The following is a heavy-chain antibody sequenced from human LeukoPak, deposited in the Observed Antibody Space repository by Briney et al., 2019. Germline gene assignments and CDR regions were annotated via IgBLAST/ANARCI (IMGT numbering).Heavy chain of an antibody. CDR3: ASRAHRIAVAGRGARDY. V-gene: IGHV1-8*01. J-gene: IGHJ4*02. D-gene: IGHD6-19*01. Sequence: GASVKVSCKASGYTFTSYDINWVRQATGQGLEWMGWMNPNSGNTGYAQKFQGRVTMTRNTSISTAYMELSSLRSEDTAVYYCASRAHRIAVAGRGARDYWGQGTLVTVSS. CDR1: GYTFTSYD. CDR2: MNPNSGNT.